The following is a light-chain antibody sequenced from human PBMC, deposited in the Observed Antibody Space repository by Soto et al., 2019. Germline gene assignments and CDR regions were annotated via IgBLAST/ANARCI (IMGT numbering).Light chain of an antibody. CDR1: GSDVGGYNY. J-gene: IGLJ1*01. CDR2: DVT. Sequence: QSVLTQPHSVSGSPGQSVTISCTGTGSDVGGYNYVSWYQQHPGKAPKLMIYDVTKRPSGVPDRFSGSKSGNTASLTISGLQAEDEAEYYCCSYAGSYTFPYVFGTGTKLTVL. CDR3: CSYAGSYTFPYV. V-gene: IGLV2-11*01.